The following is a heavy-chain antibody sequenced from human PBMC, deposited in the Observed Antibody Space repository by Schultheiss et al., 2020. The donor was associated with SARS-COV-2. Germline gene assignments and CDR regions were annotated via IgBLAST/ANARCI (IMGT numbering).Heavy chain of an antibody. CDR2: ISYDGSNK. CDR3: AKVRSSSRGGGDY. J-gene: IGHJ4*02. V-gene: IGHV3-30*07. CDR1: GFTFSSYA. D-gene: IGHD6-13*01. Sequence: GGSLRLSCAASGFTFSSYAMHWVRQAPGKGLEWVAVISYDGSNKYYADSVKGRFTISGDNSKNTLYLQMNSLRAEDTAVYYCAKVRSSSRGGGDYWGQGTLVTVSS.